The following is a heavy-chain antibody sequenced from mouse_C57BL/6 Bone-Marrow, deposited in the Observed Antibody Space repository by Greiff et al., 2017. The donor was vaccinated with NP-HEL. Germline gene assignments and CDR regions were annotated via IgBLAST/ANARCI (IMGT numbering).Heavy chain of an antibody. V-gene: IGHV1-59*01. Sequence: QVHVKQPGAELVRPGTSVKLSCKASGYTFTSYWMHWVKQRPGQGLEWIGVIDPSDSYTNYNQKFKGKATLTVDTSSSTAYMQLSSLTSEDSAVYYCARAGSLAYWGQGTLVTVSA. J-gene: IGHJ3*01. D-gene: IGHD3-1*01. CDR3: ARAGSLAY. CDR2: IDPSDSYT. CDR1: GYTFTSYW.